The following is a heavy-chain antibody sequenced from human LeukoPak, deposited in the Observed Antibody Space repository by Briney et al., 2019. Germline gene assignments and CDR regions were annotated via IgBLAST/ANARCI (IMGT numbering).Heavy chain of an antibody. CDR3: AREGGSYPALYYFDY. CDR1: GFTFSTYW. D-gene: IGHD1-26*01. V-gene: IGHV3-74*01. CDR2: INSDMRST. J-gene: IGHJ4*02. Sequence: GGSLRLSCAASGFTFSTYWMHWVRQAPGKGLVWVSYINSDMRSTNYADSVKGRFTISRDNARNTLYLQMSSLRAEDTAVYYCAREGGSYPALYYFDYWGQGTLVTVSS.